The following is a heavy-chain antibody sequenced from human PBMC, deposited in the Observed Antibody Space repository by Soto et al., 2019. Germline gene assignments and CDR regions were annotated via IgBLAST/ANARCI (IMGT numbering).Heavy chain of an antibody. CDR1: GFTFSNYA. D-gene: IGHD5-12*01. CDR2: ISGSGST. V-gene: IGHV3-23*01. J-gene: IGHJ4*02. CDR3: AKVPLRLDYFDY. Sequence: EVQLLESGGGLVQPGGSLRLSCAASGFTFSNYAMNWVRQAPGKGLEWVSAISGSGSTYYADSVKGGFTISRDNSKNTLYLQMNSLRAEDTAVYYWAKVPLRLDYFDYWGPGTLVTVAS.